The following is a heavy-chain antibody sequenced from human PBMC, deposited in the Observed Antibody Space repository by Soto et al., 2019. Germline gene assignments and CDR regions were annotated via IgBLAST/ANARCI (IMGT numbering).Heavy chain of an antibody. CDR1: GYSFTSYD. J-gene: IGHJ5*02. CDR3: ATDQAYSVP. D-gene: IGHD2-21*01. CDR2: INPSDGST. V-gene: IGHV1-46*01. Sequence: QVQLVQSGAEVKKSGASVRVSCKASGYSFTSYDMHWVRQAPGQGLEWLGKINPSDGSTGYAQKYQGRLILTSDTSTSTAYMGLSSLTSEDTAMFYCATDQAYSVPWGQGTLIIVSS.